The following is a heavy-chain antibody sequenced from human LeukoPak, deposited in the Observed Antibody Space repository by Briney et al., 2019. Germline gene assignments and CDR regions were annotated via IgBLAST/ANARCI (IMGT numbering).Heavy chain of an antibody. CDR3: AAQSYCSGGSCYYPFDY. V-gene: IGHV3-21*01. CDR1: GFTFSRYG. J-gene: IGHJ4*02. CDR2: ISSSSSYI. Sequence: GGSLRLSCAASGFTFSRYGMNWVRQAPGKGLEWVSSISSSSSYIYYADSVKRRFTISRDNAKNSLYLQMNRLRAEDTAVYYCAAQSYCSGGSCYYPFDYWGQGTLVTVSS. D-gene: IGHD2-15*01.